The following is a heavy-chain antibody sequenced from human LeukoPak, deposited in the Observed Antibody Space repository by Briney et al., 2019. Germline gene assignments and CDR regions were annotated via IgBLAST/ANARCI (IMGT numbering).Heavy chain of an antibody. CDR2: IYYSVST. J-gene: IGHJ4*02. D-gene: IGHD1-26*01. Sequence: SETLSLTCTVSGGSISSSSYYWGWICQPPGKGLEWIGSIYYSVSTDYNPSLKSRVTISVDTSKNQLSLKLSSVTAADTAVYYCARRGGYSGSYYFDYWGQGTLVTVSS. CDR3: ARRGGYSGSYYFDY. CDR1: GGSISSSSYY. V-gene: IGHV4-39*01.